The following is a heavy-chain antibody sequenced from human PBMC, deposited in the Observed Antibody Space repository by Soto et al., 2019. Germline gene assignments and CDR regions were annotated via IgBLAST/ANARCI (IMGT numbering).Heavy chain of an antibody. CDR3: ARDSRTAEQMVPHYYHGMGV. CDR2: IYHSGRT. V-gene: IGHV4-59*01. Sequence: PSETLSLTCTVSGGSIRSYYWSWIRQPPGKGLEWIGYIYHSGRTTYNPSLKSRVTMSLDTYNNRFSVNLMSVTASDTAVYYCARDSRTAEQMVPHYYHGMGVWGQGTPVTVSS. J-gene: IGHJ6*02. CDR1: GGSIRSYY. D-gene: IGHD6-13*01.